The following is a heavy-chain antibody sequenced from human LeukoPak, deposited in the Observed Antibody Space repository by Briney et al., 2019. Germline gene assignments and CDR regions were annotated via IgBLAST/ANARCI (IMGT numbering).Heavy chain of an antibody. V-gene: IGHV3-66*01. D-gene: IGHD1-26*01. CDR2: IYKVGNT. J-gene: IGHJ3*02. CDR1: GFTVGNNY. Sequence: AGSLRLSCAASGFTVGNNYMSWVRKAPRQGQERDSVIYKVGNTFYEDYVTGRFTISRDNSTNTLYLQMNSLRAEDTALYYFARGLVVGGTGVWAFDIWGQGTMVTVSS. CDR3: ARGLVVGGTGVWAFDI.